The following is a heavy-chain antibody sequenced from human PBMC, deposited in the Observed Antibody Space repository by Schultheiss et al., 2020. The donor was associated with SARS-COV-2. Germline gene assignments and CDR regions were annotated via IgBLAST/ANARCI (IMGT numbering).Heavy chain of an antibody. CDR2: IYYSGST. CDR3: VRDSWAVVPAAGVRPALSPAFDP. Sequence: SQTLSLTCAVSGGSISSGGYYWGWIRQPPGKGLEWIGSIYYSGSTYYNPSLKSRVTISVDTSKNQFSLKLSSVTAADTAVYYCVRDSWAVVPAAGVRPALSPAFDPWGQGTLVTVSS. J-gene: IGHJ5*02. D-gene: IGHD2-2*01. V-gene: IGHV4-39*07. CDR1: GGSISSGGYY.